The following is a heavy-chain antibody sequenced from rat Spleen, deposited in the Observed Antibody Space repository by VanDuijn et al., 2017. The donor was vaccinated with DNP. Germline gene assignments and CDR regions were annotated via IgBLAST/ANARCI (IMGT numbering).Heavy chain of an antibody. CDR2: IKAKSNDYAT. V-gene: IGHV6-6*01. CDR3: VWRSWEVDY. D-gene: IGHD5-1*01. CDR1: GFTFSTAW. Sequence: EVQVLESGGGLVQPGNSLKLSCATSGFTFSTAWMYWYRQFPEKRLEWVARIKAKSNDYATDYIQSVKGRFTISRDDSKSSIYLQMNNLKEEDTAIYFCVWRSWEVDYWGQGVMVTVSS. J-gene: IGHJ2*01.